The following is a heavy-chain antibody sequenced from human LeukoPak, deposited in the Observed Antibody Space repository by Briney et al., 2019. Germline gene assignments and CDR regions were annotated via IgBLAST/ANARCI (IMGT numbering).Heavy chain of an antibody. CDR2: ISDGGSTT. CDR1: GFTFSSYW. Sequence: GGSLRLSCAASGFTFSSYWMHWVRQAPGKGLVWVSRISDGGSTTTYADSVKGRFTISRDTSKNILFLQMNTLRAGDTAIYYCAKDRTVGASYWYFDLWGRGTLVTVSS. CDR3: AKDRTVGASYWYFDL. V-gene: IGHV3-74*01. J-gene: IGHJ2*01. D-gene: IGHD1-26*01.